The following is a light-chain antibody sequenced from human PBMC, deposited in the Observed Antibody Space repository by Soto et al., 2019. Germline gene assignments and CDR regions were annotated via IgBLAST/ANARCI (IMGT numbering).Light chain of an antibody. Sequence: DIQMTQSPSSLPTSVGDRVTISCRASQRINSYLNWYQQKPGKAPKVLIYAASSLKSGVPSRFSGSGSGTDFTLTISSLQPEDFATYYCQQSYSIPYTFGQRTKLEIK. CDR2: AAS. CDR1: QRINSY. J-gene: IGKJ2*01. CDR3: QQSYSIPYT. V-gene: IGKV1-39*01.